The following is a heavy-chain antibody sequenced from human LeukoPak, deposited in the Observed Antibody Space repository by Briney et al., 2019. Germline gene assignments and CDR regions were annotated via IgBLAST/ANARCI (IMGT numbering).Heavy chain of an antibody. V-gene: IGHV4-34*01. CDR2: INHSGST. Sequence: PSETLSPTCAVYGGSFSGYYWSWIRQPPGKGLEWIGEINHSGSTNYNPSLKSRVTISVDTSKNQFSLKLSSVTAADTAVYYCARVGSSSWYVYYYYGMDVWGQGTTVTVSS. CDR3: ARVGSSSWYVYYYYGMDV. CDR1: GGSFSGYY. J-gene: IGHJ6*02. D-gene: IGHD6-13*01.